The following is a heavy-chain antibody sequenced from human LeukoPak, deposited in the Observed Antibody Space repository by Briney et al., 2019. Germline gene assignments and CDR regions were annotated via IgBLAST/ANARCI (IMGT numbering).Heavy chain of an antibody. CDR3: VTTGDS. CDR1: GFTFSRFW. J-gene: IGHJ4*02. V-gene: IGHV3-7*05. Sequence: GGSLRLSCAASGFTFSRFWMTWVRQAPGKGLEWVANIKEDGSEKYYVDSVKGRFTISRDNTKNSLYLHMNSLRAEDTAVYYCVTTGDSWGQGTLVTVSS. CDR2: IKEDGSEK.